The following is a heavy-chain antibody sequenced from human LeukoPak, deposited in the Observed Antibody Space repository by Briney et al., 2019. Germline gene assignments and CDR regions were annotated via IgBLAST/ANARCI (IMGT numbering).Heavy chain of an antibody. CDR2: MWSDGSNE. Sequence: PGGSLRLSCAASGFTLSYYGMHWVRQAPGKGLEWVALMWSDGSNENYADSVKGRFTISRDTSRNTLYLQMHSLRAEDTAVYYCARDADTSGSYWYFDLWGRGTQVTVSS. J-gene: IGHJ2*01. CDR1: GFTLSYYG. CDR3: ARDADTSGSYWYFDL. D-gene: IGHD3-22*01. V-gene: IGHV3-33*01.